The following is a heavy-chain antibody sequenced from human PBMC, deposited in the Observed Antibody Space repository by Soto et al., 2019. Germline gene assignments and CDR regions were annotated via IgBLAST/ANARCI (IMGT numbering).Heavy chain of an antibody. CDR1: GFSISDYE. Sequence: QLVESGGDLAQPGGSLRLSCAASGFSISDYEMNWVRQAPGKGLECVSYISGSGSTVYYADSVKGRFTISRDNAKNSVFLQINTLRVEDAAIYDCARNPSGQWVVPLYCDLWGQGTLVTVSS. V-gene: IGHV3-48*03. D-gene: IGHD6-19*01. CDR3: ARNPSGQWVVPLYCDL. J-gene: IGHJ4*02. CDR2: ISGSGSTV.